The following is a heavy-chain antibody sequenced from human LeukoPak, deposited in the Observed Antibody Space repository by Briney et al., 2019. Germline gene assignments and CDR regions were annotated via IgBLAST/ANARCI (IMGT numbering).Heavy chain of an antibody. CDR3: ASKYYYDSSGYDY. CDR2: INHSGST. D-gene: IGHD3-22*01. V-gene: IGHV4-34*01. Sequence: KPSETLSLTCAVYGGSFSGYYWSWIRQPPGKGLEWIGEINHSGSTNYNPSLKSRVTISVDTSKNQFSLKLSSVTAADTAVYYCASKYYYDSSGYDYWGQGTLVTVSS. J-gene: IGHJ4*02. CDR1: GGSFSGYY.